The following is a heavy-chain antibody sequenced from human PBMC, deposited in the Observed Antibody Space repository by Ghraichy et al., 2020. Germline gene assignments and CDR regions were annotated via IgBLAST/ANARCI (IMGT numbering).Heavy chain of an antibody. V-gene: IGHV4-39*07. CDR1: GGSISSSSYY. J-gene: IGHJ4*02. CDR2: IYYSGST. D-gene: IGHD3-22*01. Sequence: SETLSLTCTVSGGSISSSSYYWGWIRQPPGKGLEWIGSIYYSGSTYYNPSLKSRVTISVDTSKNQFSLKLSSVTAADTAVYYCARELYYYDSSGPVFDYWGQGTLVTVSS. CDR3: ARELYYYDSSGPVFDY.